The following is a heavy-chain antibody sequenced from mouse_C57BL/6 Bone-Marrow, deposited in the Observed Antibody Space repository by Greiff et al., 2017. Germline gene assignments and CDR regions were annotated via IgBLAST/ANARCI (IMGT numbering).Heavy chain of an antibody. D-gene: IGHD2-1*01. Sequence: VQLQQSGPELVKPGASVKISCKASGYTFTDYYMNWVKQSHGKSLEWIGDINPNNGGTSYNQKFKGKATLTVDKSSSTAYMELRSLTSEDSAVYYGGFYGNYKYYAMDDWGQGTSVTVSS. J-gene: IGHJ4*01. CDR3: GFYGNYKYYAMDD. V-gene: IGHV1-26*01. CDR1: GYTFTDYY. CDR2: INPNNGGT.